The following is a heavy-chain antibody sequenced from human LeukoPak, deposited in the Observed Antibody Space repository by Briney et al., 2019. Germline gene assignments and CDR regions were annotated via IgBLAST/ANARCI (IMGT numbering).Heavy chain of an antibody. CDR1: GYTFTGYY. D-gene: IGHD2-2*01. Sequence: AASVKVSCKASGYTFTGYYMHWVRQAPGQGLEWMGWINPNSGGTNYAQKFQGRVTMTRDTSISTAYMELSRLRSDDTAVYYCARLYCSSTSCPAPWGQGTLVTVSS. V-gene: IGHV1-2*02. CDR3: ARLYCSSTSCPAP. J-gene: IGHJ5*02. CDR2: INPNSGGT.